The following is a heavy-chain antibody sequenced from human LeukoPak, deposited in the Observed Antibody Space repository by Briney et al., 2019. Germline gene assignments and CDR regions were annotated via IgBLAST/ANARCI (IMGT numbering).Heavy chain of an antibody. Sequence: EWIGYIYYSGSTNYNPSLKSRVTISVDTSKNQFSLKLSSVTAADTAMYYCARETSLHIFDSWGQGTLVTVSS. CDR3: ARETSLHIFDS. J-gene: IGHJ4*02. CDR2: IYYSGST. V-gene: IGHV4-59*12. D-gene: IGHD2-21*01.